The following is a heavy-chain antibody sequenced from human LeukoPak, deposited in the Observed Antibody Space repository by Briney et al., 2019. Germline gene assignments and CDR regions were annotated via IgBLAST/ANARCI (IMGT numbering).Heavy chain of an antibody. V-gene: IGHV1-69*05. CDR1: GGTFSSYA. Sequence: ASGKVSCKASGGTFSSYAISWVRQAPGQGLEWMGGIIPIFGTANYAQKFQGRVTITTDESTSTAYMELSRLRSDDTAVYYCASYISGGYQLLKYYFDYWGQGTLVTVSS. CDR2: IIPIFGTA. CDR3: ASYISGGYQLLKYYFDY. J-gene: IGHJ4*02. D-gene: IGHD2-2*01.